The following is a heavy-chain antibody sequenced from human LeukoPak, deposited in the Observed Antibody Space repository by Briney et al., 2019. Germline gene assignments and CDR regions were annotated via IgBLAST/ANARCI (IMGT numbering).Heavy chain of an antibody. CDR1: GGSISNRNY. J-gene: IGHJ4*02. Sequence: SETLSLTCTVSGGSISNRNYWGWIRQPPGKGLEWSGSMYYSGRTYYNPSLKSRVTISVDTPKNQFSVKLSSVTAADTAVYYCARHVGGKVDIVATKHYFDYWGQGTLVTVSS. CDR2: MYYSGRT. D-gene: IGHD5-12*01. CDR3: ARHVGGKVDIVATKHYFDY. V-gene: IGHV4-39*01.